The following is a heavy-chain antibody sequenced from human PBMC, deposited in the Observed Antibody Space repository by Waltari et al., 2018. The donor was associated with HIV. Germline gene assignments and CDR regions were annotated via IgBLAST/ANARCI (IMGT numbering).Heavy chain of an antibody. V-gene: IGHV1-3*01. CDR2: VNPDNGNT. J-gene: IGHJ4*02. D-gene: IGHD2-15*01. CDR1: GYNFTSYA. Sequence: QVQLVQSGAEVKKPGASVTVSCKASGYNFTSYAIHWVRQAPGQRLEWMAWVNPDNGNTKYSMFQARVTVTRDTFTNTAYMALSSLRPEETAIYYCVRGPTCSGGTCYSFFDYWGQGTLVSVSS. CDR3: VRGPTCSGGTCYSFFDY.